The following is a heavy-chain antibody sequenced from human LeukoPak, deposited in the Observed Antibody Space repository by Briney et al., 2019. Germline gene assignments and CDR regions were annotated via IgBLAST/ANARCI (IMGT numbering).Heavy chain of an antibody. J-gene: IGHJ4*02. Sequence: PGGSLRLSCAASXFTFSNALMSWVRQAPGKGLEWVGRIKSKTDGGTTDYAAPVKGRFTISRDDSKNTLYLQMNSLKTEDTAVYYCTTGITMVRGVIHLIDYWGQGTLVTVSS. CDR2: IKSKTDGGTT. CDR1: XFTFSNAL. CDR3: TTGITMVRGVIHLIDY. V-gene: IGHV3-15*01. D-gene: IGHD3-10*01.